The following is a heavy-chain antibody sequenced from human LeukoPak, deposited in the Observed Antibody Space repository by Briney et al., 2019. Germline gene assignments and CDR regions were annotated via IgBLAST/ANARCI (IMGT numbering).Heavy chain of an antibody. Sequence: GGSLRLSCAASGFTFSSYWMHWVRQAPGKGLVWVSRINSDGSSITYADSVKGRFTITRDNAKNTLFLQMNSLRVEDTAVYYCAREGRGSGYDFDCWGQGTLVTASS. D-gene: IGHD5-12*01. CDR2: INSDGSSI. CDR1: GFTFSSYW. J-gene: IGHJ4*02. V-gene: IGHV3-74*03. CDR3: AREGRGSGYDFDC.